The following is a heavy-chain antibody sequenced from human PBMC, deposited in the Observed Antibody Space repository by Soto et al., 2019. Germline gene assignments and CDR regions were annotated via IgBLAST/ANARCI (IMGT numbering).Heavy chain of an antibody. J-gene: IGHJ6*02. D-gene: IGHD2-2*03. CDR3: AAELGFWKLCVV. V-gene: IGHV1-69*01. CDR2: IIPLFGTT. Sequence: QVQVVQSGVEVRRPGSSVKVSCKASGDTFKNCVISWVRQAPGQGLEWMGGIIPLFGTTDFAQRFQGRLTITTDASTPTACMERSRLRSEDTATYSCAAELGFWKLCVVWGQGTTVLVSS. CDR1: GDTFKNCV.